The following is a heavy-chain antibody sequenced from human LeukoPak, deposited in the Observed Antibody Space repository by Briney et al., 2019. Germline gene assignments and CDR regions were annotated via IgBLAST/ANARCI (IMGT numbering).Heavy chain of an antibody. V-gene: IGHV3-48*03. CDR3: ARDRGVTGTLWFDP. D-gene: IGHD1/OR15-1a*01. J-gene: IGHJ5*02. CDR1: GFSLSSYE. Sequence: GGSLRLSCAASGFSLSSYEMNWVRQAPGKGLEWVSYISTSGSTMYYADSVKGRFTISRDNAKNFVYLQINSLRADDTAVYYCARDRGVTGTLWFDPWGQGTLVTVSS. CDR2: ISTSGSTM.